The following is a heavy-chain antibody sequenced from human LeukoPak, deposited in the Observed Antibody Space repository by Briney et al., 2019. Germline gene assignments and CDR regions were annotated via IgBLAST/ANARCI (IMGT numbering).Heavy chain of an antibody. CDR3: ARGPSYYYDTAPDY. J-gene: IGHJ4*02. CDR1: GYTFTGYY. Sequence: ASVKVSCKASGYTFTGYYIHWVRQAPGQGLEWMGWISPHSGGTNYAQKFQGRVTMTRDTSISIAYMELSRLTSDDTAVYYCARGPSYYYDTAPDYWGQGTLVTVSS. D-gene: IGHD3-22*01. V-gene: IGHV1-2*02. CDR2: ISPHSGGT.